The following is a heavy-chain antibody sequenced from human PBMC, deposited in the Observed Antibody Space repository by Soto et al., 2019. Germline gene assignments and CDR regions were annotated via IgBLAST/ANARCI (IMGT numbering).Heavy chain of an antibody. CDR3: ARVDTGYSSGWYLGYYYYGMDV. CDR2: INSDGSIT. V-gene: IGHV3-74*01. J-gene: IGHJ6*02. CDR1: GFTFRSYR. Sequence: GGPLRLSCPASGFTFRSYRMHWLRQAPGKGLVWVSRINSDGSITIYADSVKCRFTISRDNAKDTLYLQMNILRAEDTAVYYCARVDTGYSSGWYLGYYYYGMDVWGQGTTVTVSS. D-gene: IGHD6-19*01.